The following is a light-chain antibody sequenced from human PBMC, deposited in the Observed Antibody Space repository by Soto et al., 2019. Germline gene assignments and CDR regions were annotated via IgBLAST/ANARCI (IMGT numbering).Light chain of an antibody. CDR1: QGISSS. CDR3: QHRHSYPIT. J-gene: IGKJ5*01. CDR2: TAS. Sequence: DIQLTQSPSFLSASVGDRVTITCRASQGISSSLAWYQQKPGKAPKLLIHTASTLQSGVPSRFSGSGSGTEFTLTISSLQPEDFASYYCQHRHSYPITFGQGTRLEI. V-gene: IGKV1-9*01.